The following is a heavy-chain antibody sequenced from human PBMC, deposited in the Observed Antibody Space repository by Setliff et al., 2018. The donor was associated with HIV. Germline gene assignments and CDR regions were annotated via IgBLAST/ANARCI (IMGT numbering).Heavy chain of an antibody. CDR3: ARNTRAGDFDY. CDR1: GVSFSGDY. D-gene: IGHD3-10*01. J-gene: IGHJ4*02. Sequence: PSETLSLTCAVSGVSFSGDYWSWVRQPPGKGLEWIAEVHPSGSINYNSSLKSRVAISVDTSNNQFSLTMTSVTAADTAVYYCARNTRAGDFDYWGQGTLVTVSS. CDR2: VHPSGSI. V-gene: IGHV4-34*01.